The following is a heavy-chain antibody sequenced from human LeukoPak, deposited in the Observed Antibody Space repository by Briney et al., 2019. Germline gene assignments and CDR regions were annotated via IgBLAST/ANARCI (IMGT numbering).Heavy chain of an antibody. D-gene: IGHD2-21*01. V-gene: IGHV3-21*01. CDR3: ARGGGYCGGDCYGIDY. J-gene: IGHJ4*02. CDR1: GFTFSPYT. Sequence: GGSLRLSCAASGFTFSPYTMNWVRQAPGKGLEWVSSVSSRSTYINYADSVKGRFTISRDDAKNSLYLQMNSLRAEDTAVYYCARGGGYCGGDCYGIDYWGQGTLVTVSS. CDR2: VSSRSTYI.